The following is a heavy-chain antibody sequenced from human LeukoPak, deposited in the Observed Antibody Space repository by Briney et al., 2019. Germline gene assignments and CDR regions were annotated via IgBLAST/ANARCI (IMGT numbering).Heavy chain of an antibody. CDR3: ANGRPKFRWSSSRVRRVSFQH. V-gene: IGHV3-43*01. Sequence: PGGSLRLSCAASGFTFDDYTMHWVRQAPGKGLEWVSLISWDGGSTYYADSVKGRFTISRDNSKNSLYLQMNSLRTEDTALYYCANGRPKFRWSSSRVRRVSFQHWGQGTLVTVSS. CDR2: ISWDGGST. CDR1: GFTFDDYT. J-gene: IGHJ1*01. D-gene: IGHD6-13*01.